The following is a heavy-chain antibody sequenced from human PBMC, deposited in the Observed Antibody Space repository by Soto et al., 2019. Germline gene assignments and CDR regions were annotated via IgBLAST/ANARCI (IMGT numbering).Heavy chain of an antibody. CDR2: INPNSGGT. D-gene: IGHD6-13*01. CDR3: ARLGIAAAGTGGRGN. Sequence: ASVKVSCKASGYTFTGYYMHWVRHAPGQGLEWMGWINPNSGGTNYAQKFQGRVTMTRDTSISTAYMELSRLRSDGTAVYYCARLGIAAAGTGGRGNWGQGTLVTVSS. J-gene: IGHJ1*01. V-gene: IGHV1-2*02. CDR1: GYTFTGYY.